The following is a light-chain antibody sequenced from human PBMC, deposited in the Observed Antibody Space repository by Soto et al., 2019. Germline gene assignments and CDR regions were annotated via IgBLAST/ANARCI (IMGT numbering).Light chain of an antibody. J-gene: IGKJ5*01. CDR2: GAS. Sequence: EIVMTQSPATLSVSPGERATLSCRASQSVSSNLAWYQQKPGQAPRLLIHGASSRATGIPDRFSGSGSGTDFTLTISSLEPEDSAIYYCQKYNNWPPITFGQGTRLENK. CDR1: QSVSSN. V-gene: IGKV3D-15*01. CDR3: QKYNNWPPIT.